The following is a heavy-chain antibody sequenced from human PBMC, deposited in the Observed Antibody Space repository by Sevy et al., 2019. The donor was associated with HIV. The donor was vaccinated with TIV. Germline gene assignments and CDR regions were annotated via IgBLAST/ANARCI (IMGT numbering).Heavy chain of an antibody. CDR2: FDPEDGKR. D-gene: IGHD3-22*01. V-gene: IGHV1-24*01. Sequence: ASVKVSCKDSGYTLTELSMHWVRQVRGKGLEWMGSFDPEDGKRIYAQRFQGRFTMTEDTSTDTGYLDLNSLRSEDSAVYFCATTKDYYESSGDPFDYWGQGTLVTVSS. J-gene: IGHJ4*02. CDR3: ATTKDYYESSGDPFDY. CDR1: GYTLTELS.